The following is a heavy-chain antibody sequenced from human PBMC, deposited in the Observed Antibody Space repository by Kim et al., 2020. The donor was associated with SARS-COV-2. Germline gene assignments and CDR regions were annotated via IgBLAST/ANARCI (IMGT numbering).Heavy chain of an antibody. Sequence: RVTISVDTSKNQFSLKLSSVTAADTAVYYCARLEFGLPAAISYYYYGMDVWGQGTTVTVSS. D-gene: IGHD2-2*01. V-gene: IGHV4-39*01. CDR3: ARLEFGLPAAISYYYYGMDV. J-gene: IGHJ6*02.